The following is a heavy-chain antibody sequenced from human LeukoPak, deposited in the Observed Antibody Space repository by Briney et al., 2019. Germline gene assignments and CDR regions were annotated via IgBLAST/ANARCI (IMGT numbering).Heavy chain of an antibody. CDR1: GGSNSSSSYY. D-gene: IGHD6-13*01. J-gene: IGHJ6*02. V-gene: IGHV4-39*01. Sequence: SETLSLTCTVSGGSNSSSSYYWGWIRQPPGKGLEWIGSIYYSGSTYYNPSLKSRVTISVDTSKNQFSLKLSPVTAADTAVYYCARRYSSPYYYYGMDVWGQGTTVTVSS. CDR2: IYYSGST. CDR3: ARRYSSPYYYYGMDV.